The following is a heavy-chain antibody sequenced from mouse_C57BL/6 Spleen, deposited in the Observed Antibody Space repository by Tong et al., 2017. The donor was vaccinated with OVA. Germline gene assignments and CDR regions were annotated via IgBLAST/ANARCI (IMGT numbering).Heavy chain of an antibody. D-gene: IGHD2-1*01. CDR2: INPYNGGT. CDR3: TRENLLRKGWFAY. CDR1: GYTFTDYY. Sequence: EVQLQESGPVLVKPGASVKMSCKASGYTFTDYYMNWVKQSHGKSLEWIGVINPYNGGTSYNQKFKGKATLTVDKSSSTAYMELNSLTSEDSAVYYCTRENLLRKGWFAYWGQGTLVTVSA. J-gene: IGHJ3*01. V-gene: IGHV1-19*01.